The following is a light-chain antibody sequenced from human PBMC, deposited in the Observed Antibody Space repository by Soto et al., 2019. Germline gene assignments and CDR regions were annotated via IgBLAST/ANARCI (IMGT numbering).Light chain of an antibody. CDR2: DAS. CDR1: QSVSSY. CDR3: QQYGSLPIT. V-gene: IGKV3-11*01. Sequence: EIVLTQSPATLSLSPGERATLSCRASQSVSSYLAWYQQKPGQAPRLLIYDASNRATGIPARFSGSGSGTDFTLTISSLQSEDFAVYYCQQYGSLPITFGQGTRLEIK. J-gene: IGKJ5*01.